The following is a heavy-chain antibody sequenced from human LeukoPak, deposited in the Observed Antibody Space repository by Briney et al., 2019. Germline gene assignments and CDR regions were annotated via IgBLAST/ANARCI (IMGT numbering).Heavy chain of an antibody. CDR1: GFTFSSYS. D-gene: IGHD4-23*01. CDR2: ISSSSSTI. Sequence: SGGSLRLSCAASGFTFSSYSMNWVRQAPGKGLEWVSYISSSSSTIYYADSVKGRFTISRDNSKNTLYLQMSSMRTEDTAVYYCVKGMTTVATVLDFWGQGTLVTVSS. V-gene: IGHV3-48*01. J-gene: IGHJ4*02. CDR3: VKGMTTVATVLDF.